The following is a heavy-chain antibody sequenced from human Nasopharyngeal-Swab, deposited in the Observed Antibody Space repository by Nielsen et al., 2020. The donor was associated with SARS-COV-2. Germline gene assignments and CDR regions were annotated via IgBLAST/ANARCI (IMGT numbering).Heavy chain of an antibody. CDR1: GGSISSSNW. CDR2: IYHSGST. CDR3: ARVESGCSGGSCGDY. J-gene: IGHJ4*02. D-gene: IGHD2-15*01. Sequence: SETLSLTCAVSGGSISSSNWWSWVRQPPGKGLEWIGEIYHSGSTNYNPSLKSRVTISVDKFKNQFSLKLSSVTAADTAVYYCARVESGCSGGSCGDYWGQGTLVTVSS. V-gene: IGHV4-4*02.